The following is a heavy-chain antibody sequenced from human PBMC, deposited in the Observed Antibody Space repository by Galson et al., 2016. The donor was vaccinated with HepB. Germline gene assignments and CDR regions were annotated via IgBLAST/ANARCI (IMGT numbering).Heavy chain of an antibody. D-gene: IGHD6-19*01. CDR3: ARSPQWLEHFDY. CDR2: INPTGSST. CDR1: GYTFTNYY. V-gene: IGHV1-46*01. Sequence: SVKVSCKASGYTFTNYYMHWVRQAPRQGLQWMGIINPTGSSTSYAQKFQGRVTLTRDTSTSTVYMELSSLRSEDTAVYYYARSPQWLEHFDYWGQGTLVTVSS. J-gene: IGHJ4*02.